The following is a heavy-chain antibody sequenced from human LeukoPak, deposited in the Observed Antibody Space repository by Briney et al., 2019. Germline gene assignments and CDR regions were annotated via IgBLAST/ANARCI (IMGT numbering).Heavy chain of an antibody. J-gene: IGHJ4*02. V-gene: IGHV1-2*02. D-gene: IGHD2-2*01. CDR3: ARFCSSSSCPLDY. CDR2: INPHSGGT. CDR1: GYIFTASY. Sequence: ASVKVSCKASGYIFTASYIHWVRQAPGQGLECMGWINPHSGGTNYAQKFQGRVTMTRDTSISTAYMELSRLRSDDTAVHYCARFCSSSSCPLDYWGQGTLVTVSS.